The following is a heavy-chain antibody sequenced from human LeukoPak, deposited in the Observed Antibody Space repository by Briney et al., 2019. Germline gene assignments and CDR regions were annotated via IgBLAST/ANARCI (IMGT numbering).Heavy chain of an antibody. D-gene: IGHD6-13*01. CDR3: ARGSSIWYFYFEY. J-gene: IGHJ4*02. CDR1: GYTFTSYY. Sequence: ASVKVSCKASGYTFTSYYMHWVRQAPGQGLEWMGMINPSGGSTNYAQKFRGRVTMTRDTSTSTVYMELSSLRSEDTAVYYCARGSSIWYFYFEYWGQGTLVTVSS. V-gene: IGHV1-46*01. CDR2: INPSGGST.